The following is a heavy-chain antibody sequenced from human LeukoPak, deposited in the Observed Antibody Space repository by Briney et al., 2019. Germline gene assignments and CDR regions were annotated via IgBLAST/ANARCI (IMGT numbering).Heavy chain of an antibody. V-gene: IGHV3-66*01. CDR3: ARESNSGYYLSY. D-gene: IGHD3-22*01. CDR2: IYSDGRT. CDR1: GFTVSTNY. J-gene: IGHJ4*02. Sequence: GRSLRLSCAASGFTVSTNYMSWVRQAPGKGLEWVSVIYSDGRTFYADSVKGRFTISRDNSKNTLYLQMNSLRAEDTAVYYCARESNSGYYLSYWGQGTLVTVSS.